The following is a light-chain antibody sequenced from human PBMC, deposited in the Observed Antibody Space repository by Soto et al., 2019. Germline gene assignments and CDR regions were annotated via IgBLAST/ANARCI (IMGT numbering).Light chain of an antibody. V-gene: IGLV2-14*01. CDR3: SSYTSSSTPHYV. CDR2: DVS. Sequence: QSALTQPASVSGSPGQSITISCTGTSSDVGGYNYVSWYQQHPGKAPKLMIYDVSNRPSGVSNRFSGSKSGNTASLTISGLQAEDEADYYGSSYTSSSTPHYVFGTGTKVTVL. CDR1: SSDVGGYNY. J-gene: IGLJ1*01.